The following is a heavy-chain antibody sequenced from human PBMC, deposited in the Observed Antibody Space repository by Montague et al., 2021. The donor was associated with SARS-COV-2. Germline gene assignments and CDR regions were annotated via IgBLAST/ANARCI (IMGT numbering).Heavy chain of an antibody. Sequence: SETLSLTCTVSGGSINSNSYYWGWIRQPPGKGLEWIGSIYYSGTTDYNPSLKGRVTISVDTSKNQFSLKLTSVTAADTAVYFCATHRQHHNHWGQGAMVAVSS. CDR3: ATHRQHHNH. D-gene: IGHD6-13*01. V-gene: IGHV4-39*01. CDR1: GGSINSNSYY. J-gene: IGHJ5*02. CDR2: IYYSGTT.